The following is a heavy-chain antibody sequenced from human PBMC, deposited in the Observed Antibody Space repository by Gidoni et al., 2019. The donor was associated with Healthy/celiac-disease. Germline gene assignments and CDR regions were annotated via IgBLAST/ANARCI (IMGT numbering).Heavy chain of an antibody. CDR2: ISGSGGST. CDR3: ATAKRFSLEWELRVEDRFIDY. V-gene: IGHV3-23*01. D-gene: IGHD1-26*01. Sequence: EVQLLESGGGLVQPGGSLRLSCAASGFTFSSYAMRWVRQAPGKGLEWVSAISGSGGSTYYADSVKGRFTISRDNSKNTLYLQMNSLRAEDTAVYYCATAKRFSLEWELRVEDRFIDYWGQGTLVTVSS. CDR1: GFTFSSYA. J-gene: IGHJ4*02.